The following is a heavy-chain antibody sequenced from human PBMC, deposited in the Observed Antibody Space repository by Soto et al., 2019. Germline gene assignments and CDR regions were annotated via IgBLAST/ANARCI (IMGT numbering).Heavy chain of an antibody. CDR2: IYYSGST. J-gene: IGHJ4*02. CDR3: ARTITMVSDY. D-gene: IGHD3-10*01. V-gene: IGHV4-59*08. Sequence: SETLSLTCTVSGGSISSYYWSWIRQPPGKGLEWIGYIYYSGSTNYNPSLKSRVTISVDTSKNQFSLKLSSVTAADTAVYYCARTITMVSDYWGQGTLVTVSS. CDR1: GGSISSYY.